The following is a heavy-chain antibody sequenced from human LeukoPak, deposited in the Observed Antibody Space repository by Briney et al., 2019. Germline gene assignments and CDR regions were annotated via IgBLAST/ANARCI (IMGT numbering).Heavy chain of an antibody. J-gene: IGHJ3*02. CDR3: ALIPDYYDSSGYTADALDI. CDR2: ISGSGGST. CDR1: GFTFSSYA. Sequence: GGSLRLSCAASGFTFSSYAMSWVRQAPGGGLEWVSAISGSGGSTYYADSVKGRFTISRDNSKNTLYLQMNSLRAEDTAVYYCALIPDYYDSSGYTADALDIWGQGTMVTVSS. D-gene: IGHD3-22*01. V-gene: IGHV3-23*01.